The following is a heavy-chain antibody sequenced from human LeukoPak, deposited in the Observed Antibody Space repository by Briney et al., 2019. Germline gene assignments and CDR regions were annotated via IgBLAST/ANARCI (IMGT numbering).Heavy chain of an antibody. CDR1: GFIFSDCH. Sequence: GGSLRLSCAASGFIFSDCHMSWVRQAPGKGLEWVSSTSSSSAYTFYAESGKGRFTISRDNAKNSLYLQMNSLRAEDTAVYYCARDETPTNGYDSYDFWGQGTLVTVST. V-gene: IGHV3-21*01. CDR2: TSSSSAYT. CDR3: ARDETPTNGYDSYDF. D-gene: IGHD5-12*01. J-gene: IGHJ4*02.